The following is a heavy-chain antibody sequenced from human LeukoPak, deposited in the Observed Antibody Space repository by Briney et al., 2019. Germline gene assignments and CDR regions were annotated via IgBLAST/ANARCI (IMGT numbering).Heavy chain of an antibody. J-gene: IGHJ6*03. D-gene: IGHD2-2*01. Sequence: SETLSLTCTVSGDSISSYYWSWIRQPPGKGLEWVGHIYYTGSTDYNPSLKRRVAISVDASKSHFSLKLISVTAADTAVYYCARVPARSPRYYYMDVWGQGTTVTISS. CDR1: GDSISSYY. CDR2: IYYTGST. V-gene: IGHV4-59*01. CDR3: ARVPARSPRYYYMDV.